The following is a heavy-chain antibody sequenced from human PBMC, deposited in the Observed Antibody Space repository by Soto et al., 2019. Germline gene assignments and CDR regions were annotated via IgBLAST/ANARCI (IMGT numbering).Heavy chain of an antibody. Sequence: QVQLVQSGAEVKKPGSSVKVSCPASGGTFRGYAISWVRQAPGQGLEWLGGILPTSVTPNYAQKFQGRVTLTADESTNTAYMEVRSLRSGDTAVYYCARGYDVNSELDYWGQGTLVTVSS. CDR1: GGTFRGYA. V-gene: IGHV1-69*01. CDR3: ARGYDVNSELDY. J-gene: IGHJ4*02. CDR2: ILPTSVTP. D-gene: IGHD3-22*01.